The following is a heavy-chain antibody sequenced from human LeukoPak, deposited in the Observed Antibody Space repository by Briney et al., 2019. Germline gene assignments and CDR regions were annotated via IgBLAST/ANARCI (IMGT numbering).Heavy chain of an antibody. V-gene: IGHV4-61*02. J-gene: IGHJ4*02. CDR2: IYTSGST. CDR1: GGFISCGSYY. CDR3: ARDPDGDYAYFDY. D-gene: IGHD4-17*01. Sequence: SETLSLTCTVSGGFISCGSYYWSWIRQPAGKGLEWIGRIYTSGSTNYNPSLKSRVTISVDTSKKQFSLKLSSVTAADTAVYYCARDPDGDYAYFDYWGQVTLVTVSS.